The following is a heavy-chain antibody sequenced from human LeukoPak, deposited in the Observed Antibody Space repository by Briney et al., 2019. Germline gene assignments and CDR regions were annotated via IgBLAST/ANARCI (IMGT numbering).Heavy chain of an antibody. D-gene: IGHD2-2*01. CDR1: GFTFSSYA. Sequence: GGSLRLSCAASGFTFSSYAMSWVRQAPGKGLEWVSAISGSGGSTNYADSVKGRFTISGDNSRNTLFLQMNSLRAEDTAVYYCAHGAMYQLDYWGQGTLVTVSS. CDR3: AHGAMYQLDY. CDR2: ISGSGGST. V-gene: IGHV3-23*01. J-gene: IGHJ4*02.